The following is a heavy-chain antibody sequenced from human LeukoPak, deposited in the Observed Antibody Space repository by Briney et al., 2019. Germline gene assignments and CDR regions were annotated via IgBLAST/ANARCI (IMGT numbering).Heavy chain of an antibody. J-gene: IGHJ4*02. Sequence: ASVKVSCKATGYIFSNYGINWVRQATGQGLEWMGWVNPNSGVTRYAQKFQGRVTMTRNTSISTAYMELSSLRSEDTAVYYCAKNYDFLTGYASWGQGTLVTVSS. CDR3: AKNYDFLTGYAS. D-gene: IGHD3-9*01. CDR1: GYIFSNYG. V-gene: IGHV1-8*02. CDR2: VNPNSGVT.